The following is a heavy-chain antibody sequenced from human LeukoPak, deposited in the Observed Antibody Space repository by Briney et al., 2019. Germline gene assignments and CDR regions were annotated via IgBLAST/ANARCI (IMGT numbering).Heavy chain of an antibody. J-gene: IGHJ4*02. CDR3: ARSRVTGTTKQGSGY. V-gene: IGHV1-69*13. Sequence: SVEVSCKASGGTFISYATSWVRQAPGQGLEWMGGIIPIFGTANYAQKFQGRVTITADESTSTAYMELSSLRSEDTAVYYCARSRVTGTTKQGSGYWGQGTLVTVSS. D-gene: IGHD1-7*01. CDR1: GGTFISYA. CDR2: IIPIFGTA.